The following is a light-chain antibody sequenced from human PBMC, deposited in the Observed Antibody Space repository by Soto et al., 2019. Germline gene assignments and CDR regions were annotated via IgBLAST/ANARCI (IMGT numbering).Light chain of an antibody. CDR1: SSDVGGYNY. V-gene: IGLV2-8*01. J-gene: IGLJ1*01. Sequence: ALTQPPSASWSPGQSVAISCTGTSSDVGGYNYVSWYQQHPGKAPKLMIYEVNKRPSGVPDRFSGSKSGNTASLTVSGLQAEEEADYYCSSYAGSSNVFGTGTKVTVL. CDR3: SSYAGSSNV. CDR2: EVN.